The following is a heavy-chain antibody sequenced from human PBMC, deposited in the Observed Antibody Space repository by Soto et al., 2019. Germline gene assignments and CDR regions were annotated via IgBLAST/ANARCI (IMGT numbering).Heavy chain of an antibody. V-gene: IGHV1-18*01. CDR3: AKNGQPPYYYYGLDV. CDR1: GYTFSSYG. D-gene: IGHD2-8*01. Sequence: QGQLVQSGGEVKKSGSSVKVSCKASGYTFSSYGISWVRQAPGQGLEWMGWISGYNGDTNYAQKFQGRVTMTIDTSTTTAYMELRSLTSDDTAVYYCAKNGQPPYYYYGLDVWGQGTTGTVSS. J-gene: IGHJ6*01. CDR2: ISGYNGDT.